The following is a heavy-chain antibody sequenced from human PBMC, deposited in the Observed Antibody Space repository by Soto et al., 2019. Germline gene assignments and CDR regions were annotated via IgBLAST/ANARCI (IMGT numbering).Heavy chain of an antibody. CDR1: GFTFSSYA. J-gene: IGHJ5*02. Sequence: EVQLLESGGGLVQPGGSLRLSCAASGFTFSSYAMSWVRQAPGKGLEWVSAISGSGGSTYYADSVKGRFTISRDNSKNTLYLQMNSLRAEDTAVYYCARDPRGEYSSSWYIGWWFDPWGQGTLVTVSS. D-gene: IGHD6-13*01. CDR3: ARDPRGEYSSSWYIGWWFDP. V-gene: IGHV3-23*01. CDR2: ISGSGGST.